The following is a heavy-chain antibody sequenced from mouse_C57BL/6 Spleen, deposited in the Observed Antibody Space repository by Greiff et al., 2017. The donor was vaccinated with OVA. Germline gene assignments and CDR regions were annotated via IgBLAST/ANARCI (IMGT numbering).Heavy chain of an antibody. CDR2: ISRGSSTI. D-gene: IGHD1-1*01. CDR3: ARERYGSSYVVY. CDR1: GFTFSDYG. J-gene: IGHJ2*01. Sequence: EVKLVESGGGLVKPGGSLKLSCAASGFTFSDYGMHWVRQAPEKGLEWVAYISRGSSTIYYADTVKGRFTISRDNAKNTLFLQMTSLRSEDTAMYYCARERYGSSYVVYWGQGTTLTVSS. V-gene: IGHV5-17*01.